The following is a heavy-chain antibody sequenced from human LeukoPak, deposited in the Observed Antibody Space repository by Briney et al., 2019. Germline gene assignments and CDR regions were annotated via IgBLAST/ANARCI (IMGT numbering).Heavy chain of an antibody. D-gene: IGHD6-13*01. Sequence: ASVKVSCKASGYTFTGYYMHWVRQAPGQGLEWMGWINPNSGGTNYAQKFQGRVTMTRDTSISTAYMELSRLRSDDTAVYYCARVEYSSSWFFDYWGQGTLVTVSS. CDR3: ARVEYSSSWFFDY. V-gene: IGHV1-2*02. CDR1: GYTFTGYY. J-gene: IGHJ4*02. CDR2: INPNSGGT.